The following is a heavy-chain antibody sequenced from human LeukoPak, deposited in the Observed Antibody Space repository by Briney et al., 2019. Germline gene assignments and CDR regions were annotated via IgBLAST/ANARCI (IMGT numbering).Heavy chain of an antibody. V-gene: IGHV1-69*04. Sequence: SVKVSCKASGGTFSSYAISWVRQAPGQGLEWMGRIIPILGIANYAQKFQGRVTITADKSTSTAYMELSSLRSEDTAVYYCAGDRATQEYYGYSYYYMDVWGKGTTVTVSS. CDR2: IIPILGIA. J-gene: IGHJ6*03. D-gene: IGHD4-17*01. CDR3: AGDRATQEYYGYSYYYMDV. CDR1: GGTFSSYA.